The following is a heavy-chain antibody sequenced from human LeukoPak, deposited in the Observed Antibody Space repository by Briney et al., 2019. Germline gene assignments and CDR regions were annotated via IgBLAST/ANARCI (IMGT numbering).Heavy chain of an antibody. CDR3: AREGSGSWSAFDI. CDR1: GGSISSYY. D-gene: IGHD3-10*01. Sequence: SETLSLTCTVSGGSISSYYWSWIRQPPGKGLEWIGYIYYSGSTDYNPSLKSRVTISVDTSKNQFSLKLSSVTAADTAVYYCAREGSGSWSAFDIWGQGTMVTVSS. V-gene: IGHV4-59*01. J-gene: IGHJ3*02. CDR2: IYYSGST.